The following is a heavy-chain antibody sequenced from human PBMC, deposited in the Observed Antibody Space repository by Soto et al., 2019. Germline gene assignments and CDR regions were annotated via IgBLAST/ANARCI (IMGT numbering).Heavy chain of an antibody. D-gene: IGHD4-17*01. V-gene: IGHV3-30-3*01. CDR1: GFTFSSHA. J-gene: IGHJ5*02. CDR2: IAYDGSTK. Sequence: VGSLRLSCAGSGFTFSSHAINWVRQAPGKGLEWVAIIAYDGSTKYYADSVKGRFTISRDNSENTVYLELNSLRGEDTALYYCARAQSSTVITSSQFDPWGRGTLVTVSS. CDR3: ARAQSSTVITSSQFDP.